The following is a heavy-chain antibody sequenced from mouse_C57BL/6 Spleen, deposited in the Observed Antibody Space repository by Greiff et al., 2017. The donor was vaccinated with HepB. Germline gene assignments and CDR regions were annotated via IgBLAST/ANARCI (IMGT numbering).Heavy chain of an antibody. J-gene: IGHJ4*01. CDR1: GFTFSSYA. CDR3: TRGYYGSRGMDY. CDR2: ISSGGDYI. Sequence: EVKVEESGEGLVKPGGSLKLSCAASGFTFSSYAMSWVRQTPEKRLEWVAYISSGGDYIYYADTVKGRFTISRDNARNTLYLQMSSLKSEDTAMYYCTRGYYGSRGMDYWGQGTSVTVSS. V-gene: IGHV5-9-1*02. D-gene: IGHD1-1*01.